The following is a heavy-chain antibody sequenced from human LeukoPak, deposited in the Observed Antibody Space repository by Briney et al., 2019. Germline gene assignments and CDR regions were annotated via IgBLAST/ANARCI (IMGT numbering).Heavy chain of an antibody. CDR1: GGSISSYY. CDR3: AIPGYSSSWYYAFDI. Sequence: PSETLSLTCTVSGGSISSYYWSWIRQPPGKGLEWVGYIYYSGSTNYNPSLKSRVTISVDTSKNQFSLKLSSVTAADTAVYYCAIPGYSSSWYYAFDIWGQGTMVTVSS. D-gene: IGHD6-13*01. CDR2: IYYSGST. V-gene: IGHV4-59*08. J-gene: IGHJ3*02.